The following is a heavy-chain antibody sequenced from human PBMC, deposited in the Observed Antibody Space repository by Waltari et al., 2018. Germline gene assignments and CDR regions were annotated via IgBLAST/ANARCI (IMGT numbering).Heavy chain of an antibody. Sequence: EVQLVESGGGLVKPGGSLRLSCAASGFTFSSYSMNWVRQAPGKGLEWVSSISSSSSYIYYADSVKGRFTISRDNAKNSLYLQMNSLRAEDTAVYYCASKGYLRGGGYYYGMDVWGQGTTVTVSS. J-gene: IGHJ6*02. V-gene: IGHV3-21*01. CDR1: GFTFSSYS. D-gene: IGHD3-10*02. CDR2: ISSSSSYI. CDR3: ASKGYLRGGGYYYGMDV.